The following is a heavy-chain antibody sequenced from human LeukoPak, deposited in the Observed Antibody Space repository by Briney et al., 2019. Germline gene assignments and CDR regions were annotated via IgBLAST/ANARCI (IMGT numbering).Heavy chain of an antibody. V-gene: IGHV4-30-2*01. D-gene: IGHD2-2*02. CDR2: IYHSGST. Sequence: SETLSLTCTVSGGSISSGGYYWSWIRQPPGKGLKWIGYIYHSGSTYYNPSLKSRVTISVDRSKNQFSLKLSSVTAADTAVYYCARDYCSSTSCYTNDAFDIWGQGTMVTVSS. J-gene: IGHJ3*02. CDR3: ARDYCSSTSCYTNDAFDI. CDR1: GGSISSGGYY.